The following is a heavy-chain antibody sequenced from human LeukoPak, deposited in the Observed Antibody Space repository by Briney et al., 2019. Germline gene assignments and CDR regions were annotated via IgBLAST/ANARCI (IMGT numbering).Heavy chain of an antibody. CDR3: AKARVIAAAGYDAFDI. CDR2: IYHSGST. Sequence: SETLSLTCTVSGYSISSGYYWGWIRQPPGKGLEWIGSIYHSGSTYYNPSLKSRVTISVDTSKNQFSLKLSSVTAADTAVYYCAKARVIAAAGYDAFDIWGQGTMVTVSS. V-gene: IGHV4-38-2*02. CDR1: GYSISSGYY. D-gene: IGHD6-13*01. J-gene: IGHJ3*02.